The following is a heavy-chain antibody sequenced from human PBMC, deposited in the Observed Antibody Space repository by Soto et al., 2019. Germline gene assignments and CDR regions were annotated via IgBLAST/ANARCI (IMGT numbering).Heavy chain of an antibody. V-gene: IGHV3-30*19. Sequence: QVQLVESGGGVVQPGTSLRLSCVGSGFTFRSYVIHWVRQAPGKGLEWVALTSYDGSGKYYGDSVRGRFTISRDNSRNTVDLQMDSLSLEDTALYYCARWGTTGGLDVWGQCTLVSVSS. CDR2: TSYDGSGK. D-gene: IGHD3-16*01. CDR1: GFTFRSYV. J-gene: IGHJ1*01. CDR3: ARWGTTGGLDV.